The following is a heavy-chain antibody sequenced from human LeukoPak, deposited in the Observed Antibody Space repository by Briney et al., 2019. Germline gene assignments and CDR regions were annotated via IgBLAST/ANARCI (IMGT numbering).Heavy chain of an antibody. V-gene: IGHV3-53*05. CDR2: IYSGGST. CDR1: GFTVSSNY. Sequence: PAGSLRLSCAASGFTVSSNYKSWVRQAPGKGLEWVSVIYSGGSTYYADSVKGRFTISRDNSKNTLYLQMNSLRAEDTAVYYCARAGSYRTFDYWGQGTLVTVSS. CDR3: ARAGSYRTFDY. J-gene: IGHJ4*02. D-gene: IGHD1-26*01.